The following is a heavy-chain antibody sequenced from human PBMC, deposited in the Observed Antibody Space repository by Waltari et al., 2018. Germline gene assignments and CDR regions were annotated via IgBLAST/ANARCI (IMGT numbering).Heavy chain of an antibody. CDR3: TRDRVGYCSGGTCYSRWFDP. D-gene: IGHD2-15*01. CDR1: GYSLTESA. V-gene: IGHV1-24*01. J-gene: IGHJ5*02. CDR2: FEPEYGEA. Sequence: QVQLVQSGAEVKKPGASVKVSCRVSGYSLTESALHWVRQAPGKGLEWLGGFEPEYGEAVYAQEFQGRVTMTEDTSKDTAYMELSSLTYEDTAVYYCTRDRVGYCSGGTCYSRWFDPWGQGTLVTVSS.